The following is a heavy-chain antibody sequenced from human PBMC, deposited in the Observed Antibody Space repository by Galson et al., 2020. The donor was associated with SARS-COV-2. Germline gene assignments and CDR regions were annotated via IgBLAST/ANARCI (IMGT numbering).Heavy chain of an antibody. D-gene: IGHD6-13*01. J-gene: IGHJ4*02. CDR1: GFTFSSYA. Sequence: GGSLRLSCAASGFTFSSYAMHWVRQAPGKGLEWVAVISYDGSNKYYADSVKGRFTISRDNSKNTLYLQMNSLRAEDTAVYYCARDPPLINSSWYLPIVLYYFDYWGQGTLVTVSS. CDR2: ISYDGSNK. CDR3: ARDPPLINSSWYLPIVLYYFDY. V-gene: IGHV3-30-3*01.